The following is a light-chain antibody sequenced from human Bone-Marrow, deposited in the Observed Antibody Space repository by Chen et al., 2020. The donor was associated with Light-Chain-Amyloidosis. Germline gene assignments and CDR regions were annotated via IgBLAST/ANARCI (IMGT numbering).Light chain of an antibody. V-gene: IGLV3-21*02. CDR1: NIGSTS. CDR3: QVWDRSSDRPV. Sequence: SYVLTQPSSVSVAPGPTATIACGGNNIGSTSVHWYQQTPGQAPLLVVYDDSDRPSGIPERLSGSNSGNTATLTISGVEAGDEADYYCQVWDRSSDRPVFGGGTKLTVL. J-gene: IGLJ3*02. CDR2: DDS.